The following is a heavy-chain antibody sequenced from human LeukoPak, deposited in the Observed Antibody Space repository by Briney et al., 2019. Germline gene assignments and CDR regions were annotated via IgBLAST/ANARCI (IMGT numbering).Heavy chain of an antibody. CDR2: TYYRSKWYN. Sequence: SQTLSLTCAISGDSVSSNSAAWNWLRQSPSRGLEWLGRTYYRSKWYNDYAVSVKSRITINPDTSKNQFSLQLNSVTPEDTAVYYCARDPGGYSSSSDYFNYWGQGTLVTVSS. CDR3: ARDPGGYSSSSDYFNY. D-gene: IGHD6-6*01. V-gene: IGHV6-1*01. J-gene: IGHJ4*02. CDR1: GDSVSSNSAA.